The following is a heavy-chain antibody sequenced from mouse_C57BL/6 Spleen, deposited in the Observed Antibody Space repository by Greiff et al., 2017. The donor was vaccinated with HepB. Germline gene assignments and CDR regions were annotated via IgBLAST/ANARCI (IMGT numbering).Heavy chain of an antibody. J-gene: IGHJ1*03. Sequence: QVQLQQPGPDLVKPGASLKLSCKASGYTFTSYWMHWVKQSPGQGLEWIGNINPSNGGTNYNEQFKSKVTLTVDKSSSTAYMQLSSLTSEDSAVYYCTRRYGNLYFDVWGTGTTVTVST. D-gene: IGHD2-10*02. CDR1: GYTFTSYW. CDR2: INPSNGGT. CDR3: TRRYGNLYFDV. V-gene: IGHV1-53*01.